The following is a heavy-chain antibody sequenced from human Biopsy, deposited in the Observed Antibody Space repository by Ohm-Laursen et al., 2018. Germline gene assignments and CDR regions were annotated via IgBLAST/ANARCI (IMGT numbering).Heavy chain of an antibody. J-gene: IGHJ4*01. CDR1: DGSISGYY. D-gene: IGHD3-22*01. CDR2: IYYTGKT. V-gene: IGHV4-59*03. CDR3: AKNSGYSHDY. Sequence: SETLSLTCTVSDGSISGYYWSWIRQAPGKGLEWIGFIYYTGKTKSNPSLKSRFTMSVDTSKNQFSLNLTTVTTADTAVYYCAKNSGYSHDYWGPGILVTVPS.